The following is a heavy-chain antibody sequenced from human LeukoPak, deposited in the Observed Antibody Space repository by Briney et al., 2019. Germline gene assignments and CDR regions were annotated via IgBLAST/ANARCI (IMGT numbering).Heavy chain of an antibody. CDR2: IYYTGST. CDR1: GGSISNYY. V-gene: IGHV4-59*01. J-gene: IGHJ4*02. D-gene: IGHD2-8*01. CDR3: AKTLIPEHWVLIF. Sequence: SETLSLTCTVSGGSISNYYWNWIRQPPGKGLEWIGYIYYTGSTNYNPSLKSRVTMSVDTSKNQFSLNLKSVTPEVTAVYYCAKTLIPEHWVLIFWGREPRVPVS.